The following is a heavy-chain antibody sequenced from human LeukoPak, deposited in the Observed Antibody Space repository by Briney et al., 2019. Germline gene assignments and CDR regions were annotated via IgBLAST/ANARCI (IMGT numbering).Heavy chain of an antibody. CDR1: GDTFTSDY. Sequence: ASVTVSCTASGDTFTSDYMHWVRQAPGQGLEWMGVINPSGGSTSYAQKFQGRVTMTSDTSTSTVYMELSSLRSEDTAVYYCARATTVPPDYYGMDVWGQGTTVTVSS. J-gene: IGHJ6*02. D-gene: IGHD4-17*01. CDR2: INPSGGST. CDR3: ARATTVPPDYYGMDV. V-gene: IGHV1-46*01.